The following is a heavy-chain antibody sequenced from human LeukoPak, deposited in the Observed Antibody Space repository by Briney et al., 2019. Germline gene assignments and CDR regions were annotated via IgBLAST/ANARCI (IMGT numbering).Heavy chain of an antibody. CDR2: INWNGGST. CDR1: GFTFDDYG. V-gene: IGHV3-20*04. D-gene: IGHD3-22*01. J-gene: IGHJ4*02. CDR3: AKSWGVEYSSGFYIGVDY. Sequence: PGGSLRLSCAASGFTFDDYGMSWVRQAPGKGLEWVSGINWNGGSTGYADSVKGRFTISRDNSKSTAYLQMSSLRAEDTAVFYCAKSWGVEYSSGFYIGVDYWGQGTLVTVSS.